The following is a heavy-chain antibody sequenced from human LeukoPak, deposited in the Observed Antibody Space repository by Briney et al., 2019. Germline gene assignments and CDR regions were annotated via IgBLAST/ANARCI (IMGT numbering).Heavy chain of an antibody. J-gene: IGHJ4*02. V-gene: IGHV4-34*01. CDR3: ARHEGFTMIVVAIFDY. CDR1: GGSFSGYY. D-gene: IGHD3-22*01. CDR2: INHSGST. Sequence: SSETLSLTCAVYGGSFSGYYWSWIRQPPGKGLEWIGEINHSGSTNYNPSLKSRVTISVDTSKNQFSLKLSSVTAADTAVYYCARHEGFTMIVVAIFDYWGQGTLVTVSS.